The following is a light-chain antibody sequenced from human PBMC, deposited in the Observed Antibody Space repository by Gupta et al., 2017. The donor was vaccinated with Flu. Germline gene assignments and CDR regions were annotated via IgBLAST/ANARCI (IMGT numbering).Light chain of an antibody. CDR3: HQRSNWKT. CDR1: QNINTY. Sequence: EVVLTQSPATLSLSPGERATLSCRASQNINTYVAWYQQKPGQAPRLLIYDASHRASDIPARFSGSWSGTDFTLTISSLEPEDFAVYYCHQRSNWKTFGQGTKVEIK. V-gene: IGKV3-11*01. CDR2: DAS. J-gene: IGKJ1*01.